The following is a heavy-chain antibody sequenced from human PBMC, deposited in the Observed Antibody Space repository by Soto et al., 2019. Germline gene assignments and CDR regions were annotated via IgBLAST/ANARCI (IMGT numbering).Heavy chain of an antibody. V-gene: IGHV3-21*05. D-gene: IGHD6-19*01. CDR1: GFTFSSYS. Sequence: GGSLRLSCAASGFTFSSYSMNWIRQAPGKGLEWVSYISSSSSYTNYADSVKGRFTISRDNAKNSLYLQMNSLRAEDTAVYYCARDSGYSSGWFDYWGQGTLVTVSS. CDR2: ISSSSSYT. J-gene: IGHJ4*02. CDR3: ARDSGYSSGWFDY.